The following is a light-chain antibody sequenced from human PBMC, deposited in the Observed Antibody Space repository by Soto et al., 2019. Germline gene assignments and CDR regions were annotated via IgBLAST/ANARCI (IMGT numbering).Light chain of an antibody. CDR1: QSVSSN. V-gene: IGKV3-15*01. CDR2: GAS. Sequence: EIVMTQSPATLSVSPGERATLSCRASQSVSSNLAWYQQKPGQAPRLLIYGASTRATGIPARFSGSGSGTEFTLTLRRLEAGDFAVFYWQQYNKWPSWAFGQGTKVEIK. CDR3: QQYNKWPSWA. J-gene: IGKJ1*01.